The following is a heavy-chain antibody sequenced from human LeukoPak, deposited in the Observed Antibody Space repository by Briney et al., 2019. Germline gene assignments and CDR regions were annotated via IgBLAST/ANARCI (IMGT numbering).Heavy chain of an antibody. V-gene: IGHV3-74*01. Sequence: PGGSLRLSCAASGFTFSSDWMHWVRQAPGKGLVWVSRLNSDGSYTNYADSVKGRFTISRDNAKNTLYLQMNSLRAEDTAVYYCATGNSGYMGYWGQGTLVTVSS. CDR1: GFTFSSDW. CDR3: ATGNSGYMGY. D-gene: IGHD3-22*01. J-gene: IGHJ4*02. CDR2: LNSDGSYT.